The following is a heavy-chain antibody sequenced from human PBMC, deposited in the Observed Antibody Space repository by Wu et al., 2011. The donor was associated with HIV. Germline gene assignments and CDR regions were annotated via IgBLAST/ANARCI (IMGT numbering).Heavy chain of an antibody. CDR2: MNPNSGNT. CDR1: GYTFTSYD. V-gene: IGHV1-8*03. D-gene: IGHD5-24*01. Sequence: QVQLVQSGAEVKKPGASVKVSCKASGYTFTSYDINWVRQATGQGLEWMGWMNPNSGNTGYAQKFQGRVTITRNTSISTAYMELSSLRSEDAAVYYCARDQHPGGYNLSPIEMVYYFYGTGRLGPRDHGHRXL. J-gene: IGHJ6*02. CDR3: ARDQHPGGYNLSPIEMVYYFYGTGR.